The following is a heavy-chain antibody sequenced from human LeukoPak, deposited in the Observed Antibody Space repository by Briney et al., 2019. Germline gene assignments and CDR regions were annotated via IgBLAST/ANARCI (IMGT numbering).Heavy chain of an antibody. CDR1: GGSFSGYY. V-gene: IGHV4-34*01. Sequence: PSETLSLTCAVYGGSFSGYYWSWIRQPPGKGLEWIGEINHSGSTNYNPSLKSRVTIPVDTSKNQFSLKLTSVTAADTAVYYCARGYCSSTSCYYYFDYWGQGTLVTVSS. CDR2: INHSGST. J-gene: IGHJ4*02. D-gene: IGHD2-2*01. CDR3: ARGYCSSTSCYYYFDY.